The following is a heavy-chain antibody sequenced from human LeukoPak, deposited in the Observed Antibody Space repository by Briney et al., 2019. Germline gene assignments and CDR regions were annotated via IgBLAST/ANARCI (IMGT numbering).Heavy chain of an antibody. Sequence: SETLSLTCTVSGGSISSYYWSWIRQPPGKGLEWIGYIYYGGSTNYNPSLKSRVTISVDTSKNRFSLKLSSVTAADTAVYYCARGRIAARLPHFDYWGQGTLVTVSS. D-gene: IGHD6-6*01. CDR2: IYYGGST. J-gene: IGHJ4*02. V-gene: IGHV4-59*01. CDR3: ARGRIAARLPHFDY. CDR1: GGSISSYY.